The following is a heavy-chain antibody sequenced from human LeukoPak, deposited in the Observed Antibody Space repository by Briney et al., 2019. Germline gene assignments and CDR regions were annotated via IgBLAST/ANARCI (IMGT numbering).Heavy chain of an antibody. CDR1: GFTFSSYG. V-gene: IGHV3-23*01. CDR2: ISGSDGGT. Sequence: PGGSLRLSCAASGFTFSSYGMSWVRQAPGKGLEWVSAISGSDGGTYYADSVKGRFTISRDNSKNTLYLQMNSLRAEDTAVYYCAKEPQANYYYYYYMDVWGKGTTVTISS. CDR3: AKEPQANYYYYYYMDV. J-gene: IGHJ6*03.